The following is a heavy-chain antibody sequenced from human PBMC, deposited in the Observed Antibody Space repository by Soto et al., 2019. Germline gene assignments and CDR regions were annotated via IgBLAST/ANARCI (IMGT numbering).Heavy chain of an antibody. Sequence: KPGGSLRLSCAASGFTFSNAWMSWVRQAPGKGLEWVGRIKSKTDGGTTDYAAPVKGRFTISRDDSKNTLYLQMNSLKTEDTAVYYCTTDTYYYDSTRNWGQGTLVTVYS. CDR2: IKSKTDGGTT. D-gene: IGHD3-22*01. J-gene: IGHJ4*02. CDR1: GFTFSNAW. V-gene: IGHV3-15*01. CDR3: TTDTYYYDSTRN.